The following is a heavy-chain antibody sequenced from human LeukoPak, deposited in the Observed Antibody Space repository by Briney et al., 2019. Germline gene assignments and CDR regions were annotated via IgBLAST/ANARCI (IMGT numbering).Heavy chain of an antibody. Sequence: AASVKVSCKASGYTFTVYYMHWVRQASGQGLEYMGWINPNSGGTNYAQKFQGRVTMTRDTSISTAYMELSRLTSDDTAVYYCARDPPIGGADVFDIWGQGTMVTVSS. D-gene: IGHD3-10*01. CDR3: ARDPPIGGADVFDI. CDR1: GYTFTVYY. CDR2: INPNSGGT. V-gene: IGHV1-2*02. J-gene: IGHJ3*02.